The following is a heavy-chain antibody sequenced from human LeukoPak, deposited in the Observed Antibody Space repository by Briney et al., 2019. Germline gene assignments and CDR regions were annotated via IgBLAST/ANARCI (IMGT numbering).Heavy chain of an antibody. CDR1: GFTFTIYG. CDR2: ISAYNGNT. J-gene: IGHJ4*02. CDR3: ARDGHTAMVMFGY. V-gene: IGHV1-18*01. Sequence: ASVKVSCKASGFTFTIYGITWVRQAPGQGLEWVGWISAYNGNTNYAQKLQGRVTMTTDTSTTTAYMEVRSLRSDDTAVYYCARDGHTAMVMFGYWGQGTLVTVSS. D-gene: IGHD5-18*01.